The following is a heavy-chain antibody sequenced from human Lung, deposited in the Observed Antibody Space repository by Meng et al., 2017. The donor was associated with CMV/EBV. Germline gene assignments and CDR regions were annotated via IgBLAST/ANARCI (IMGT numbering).Heavy chain of an antibody. V-gene: IGHV1-2*02. D-gene: IGHD4-11*01. J-gene: IGHJ6*02. CDR2: FNPNSGGS. CDR3: ARDLKGTIVRTSGLYGMAV. CDR1: GYTFTDYY. Sequence: ASXXVSXKASGYTFTDYYIIWVRQAPGQRLEWLGWFNPNSGGSNYAQKFQGRVTMTRDTSISTAYMEVSRLTSDDTAVYYCARDLKGTIVRTSGLYGMAVWXQGTTVTVSS.